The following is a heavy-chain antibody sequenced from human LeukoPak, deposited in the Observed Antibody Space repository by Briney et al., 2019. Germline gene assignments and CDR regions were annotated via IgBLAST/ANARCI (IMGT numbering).Heavy chain of an antibody. J-gene: IGHJ6*03. Sequence: GGSLRLSCAGSGFTFDDYAMHWVRQTPGKGLEWVSGISWSSGNIAYADFVGGRFTISRDNAKNSLSLQMNSLSDEDTAVYYCAKDAYGGATFFYYMDVLGKGTTVTVSS. D-gene: IGHD2/OR15-2a*01. CDR3: AKDAYGGATFFYYMDV. CDR2: ISWSSGNI. CDR1: GFTFDDYA. V-gene: IGHV3-9*01.